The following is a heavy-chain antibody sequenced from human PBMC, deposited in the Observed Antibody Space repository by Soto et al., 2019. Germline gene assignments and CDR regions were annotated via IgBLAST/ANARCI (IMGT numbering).Heavy chain of an antibody. J-gene: IGHJ4*02. CDR3: ARGFQVDD. V-gene: IGHV3-7*01. Sequence: PGGSLRLSCAASGFTFSAFWMNWVRQAPGRGLEWVASIKQDGSEQFYADLVKGRFTISRDNAKNSLYLQINSLRPDDTAVYHCARGFQVDDWGQGTPVPVAS. CDR2: IKQDGSEQ. CDR1: GFTFSAFW.